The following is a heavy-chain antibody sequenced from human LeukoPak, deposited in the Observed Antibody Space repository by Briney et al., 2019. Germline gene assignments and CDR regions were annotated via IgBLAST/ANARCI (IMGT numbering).Heavy chain of an antibody. Sequence: GASVKVSCKTSGGTFSSYAITWVRQTPGQGLEWMGIINPSGGSTSYAQKFQGRVTMTRDMSTSTVYMELSSLRSEDTAVYYCARVKIQLWFSSRYYMDVWGKGTTVTVSS. D-gene: IGHD5-18*01. V-gene: IGHV1-46*01. CDR1: GGTFSSYA. CDR2: INPSGGST. J-gene: IGHJ6*03. CDR3: ARVKIQLWFSSRYYMDV.